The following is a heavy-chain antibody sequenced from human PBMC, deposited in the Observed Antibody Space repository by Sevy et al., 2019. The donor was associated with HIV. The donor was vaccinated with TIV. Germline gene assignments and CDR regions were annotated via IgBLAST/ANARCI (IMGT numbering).Heavy chain of an antibody. Sequence: GGSLRLSCAASGFTFSSYGMHWVRQAPGKGLEWVAVIWYDGSNKYYADSVKGRFTISRDNSKNTLYLQMNSLRAEDTAVYYCARDSSRYCSGGSCYLDAFEIWGQGTMVTVSS. CDR1: GFTFSSYG. V-gene: IGHV3-33*01. CDR3: ARDSSRYCSGGSCYLDAFEI. CDR2: IWYDGSNK. D-gene: IGHD2-15*01. J-gene: IGHJ3*02.